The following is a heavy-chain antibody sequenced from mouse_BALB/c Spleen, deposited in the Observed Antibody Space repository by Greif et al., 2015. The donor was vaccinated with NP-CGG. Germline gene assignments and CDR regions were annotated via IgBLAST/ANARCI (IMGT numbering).Heavy chain of an antibody. CDR1: GYTFTDYE. CDR3: TRVYDGYYGY. Sequence: VQLQQSGAELVRPGASVTLSCKASGYTFTDYELHWVKQTPVHGLEWIGAIDPETGGTAYNQKFKGKATLTADKSSSTAYMAPRSMTSEYADVYDCTRVYDGYYGYWGPGTPLTVSS. J-gene: IGHJ2*01. D-gene: IGHD2-3*01. V-gene: IGHV1-15*01. CDR2: IDPETGGT.